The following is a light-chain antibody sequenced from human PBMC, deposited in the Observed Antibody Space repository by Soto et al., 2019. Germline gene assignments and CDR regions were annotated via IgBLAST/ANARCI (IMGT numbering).Light chain of an antibody. Sequence: QSVLTQPASVSGSPGQSVTIPCTGTSSDVGSYNLVSWYQQHPGKAPKLMIYGVTKRPSGVSNRFSGSKSGNTASLTISGLQAEDEADYYCCSYAGSSTVVFGGGTKLTVL. J-gene: IGLJ2*01. CDR1: SSDVGSYNL. CDR3: CSYAGSSTVV. CDR2: GVT. V-gene: IGLV2-23*02.